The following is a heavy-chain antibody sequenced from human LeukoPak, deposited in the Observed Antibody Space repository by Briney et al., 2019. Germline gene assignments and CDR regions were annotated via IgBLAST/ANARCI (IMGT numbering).Heavy chain of an antibody. CDR3: ARDAPMILAGGTFDI. CDR2: IKQDGSEK. CDR1: GFTFSSYW. Sequence: PGGSLRPSCAASGFTFSSYWMTWVRQAPGKGLEWVANIKQDGSEKYYVDSVKGRLTISRDSAKNSLYLQMSSLRVEDTAVYYCARDAPMILAGGTFDIWGQGTMVTVSS. D-gene: IGHD3-22*01. J-gene: IGHJ3*02. V-gene: IGHV3-7*01.